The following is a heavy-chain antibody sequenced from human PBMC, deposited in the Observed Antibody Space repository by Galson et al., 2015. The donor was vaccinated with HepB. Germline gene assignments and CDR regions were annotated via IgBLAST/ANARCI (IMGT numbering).Heavy chain of an antibody. CDR2: INPNSGGT. J-gene: IGHJ4*02. V-gene: IGHV1-2*02. CDR1: GYTFTGYY. Sequence: SVKVSCKASGYTFTGYYMHWVRQAPGQGLEWMGWINPNSGGTNYAQKFQGRVTMTRDTSISTAYMELSRLRSDDTAVYYCARLSGSYHGGFDYWGQGTLVTVSS. CDR3: ARLSGSYHGGFDY. D-gene: IGHD1-26*01.